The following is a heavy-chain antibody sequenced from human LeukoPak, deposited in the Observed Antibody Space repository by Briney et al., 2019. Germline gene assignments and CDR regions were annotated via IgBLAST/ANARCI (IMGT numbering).Heavy chain of an antibody. Sequence: GGSLRLSCAASGFTFSSYWMHWARQAPGKGLVWVSRINTDGSSTSYADSVKGRFTISRDNAKNTLYLQMNSLRAEDTAVYYCARDTVTNNWFDPWGQGTLVTVSS. CDR3: ARDTVTNNWFDP. CDR1: GFTFSSYW. J-gene: IGHJ5*02. D-gene: IGHD4-11*01. V-gene: IGHV3-74*01. CDR2: INTDGSST.